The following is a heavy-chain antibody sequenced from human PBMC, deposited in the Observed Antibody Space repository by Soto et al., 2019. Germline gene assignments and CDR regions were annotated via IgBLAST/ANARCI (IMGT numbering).Heavy chain of an antibody. CDR2: INAGNGNT. D-gene: IGHD3-10*01. CDR1: GYTFTSYA. J-gene: IGHJ4*02. Sequence: QVQLVQSGAEVKKPGASVKVSCKASGYTFTSYAIHWVRQAPGQRLEWMGWINAGNGNTKYSQKFQGRVTITRDTSASTAYMELSSLRSEDTAVYYCARDFSWFGELIASDYWGQGTLVTVSS. V-gene: IGHV1-3*01. CDR3: ARDFSWFGELIASDY.